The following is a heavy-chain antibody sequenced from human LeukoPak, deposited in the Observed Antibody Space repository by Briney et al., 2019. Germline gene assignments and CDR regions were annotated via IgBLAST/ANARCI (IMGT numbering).Heavy chain of an antibody. CDR1: GGCISSYY. V-gene: IGHV4-59*01. CDR3: AADNPLGYFDY. Sequence: SETLSLTCTVSGGCISSYYWSWIRQPPGKGLEWIGYIYYSGSTNYNPSLKSRVTISVDTSKNQFSLKLSSVTAADTAVYYCAADNPLGYFDYWGQGTLVTVSS. J-gene: IGHJ4*02. D-gene: IGHD3-16*01. CDR2: IYYSGST.